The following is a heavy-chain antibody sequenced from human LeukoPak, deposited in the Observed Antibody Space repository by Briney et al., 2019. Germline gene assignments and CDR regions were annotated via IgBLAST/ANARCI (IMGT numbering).Heavy chain of an antibody. Sequence: ASVKVSCKASGYTFTSYDINWVRQATGQGLEWMGWINPNSGGTNYAQKFQGRVTMTRDTSISTAYMELSRLRSDDTAAYYCARGGGGSSHYYYYGMDVWGQGTTVTVSS. CDR3: ARGGGGSSHYYYYGMDV. V-gene: IGHV1-2*02. CDR2: INPNSGGT. D-gene: IGHD1-26*01. CDR1: GYTFTSYD. J-gene: IGHJ6*02.